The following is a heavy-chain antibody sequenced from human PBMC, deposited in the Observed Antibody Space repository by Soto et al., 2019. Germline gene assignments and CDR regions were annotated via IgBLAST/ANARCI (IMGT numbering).Heavy chain of an antibody. V-gene: IGHV3-30-3*01. CDR2: ISYDGSNK. Sequence: LRLSCAGSGFTFINYSMHCVRQAPGKGLEWVSVISYDGSNKYYADSVKVRFTISRDNSKNTMYLQMNSLSAEDTAVYHCARDQVKGTMTVXWGQATLVTVSX. CDR3: ARDQVKGTMTVX. D-gene: IGHD1-1*01. J-gene: IGHJ4*02. CDR1: GFTFINYS.